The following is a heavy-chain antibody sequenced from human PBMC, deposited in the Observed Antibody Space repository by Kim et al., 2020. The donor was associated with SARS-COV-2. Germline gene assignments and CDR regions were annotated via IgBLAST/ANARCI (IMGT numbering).Heavy chain of an antibody. J-gene: IGHJ4*02. CDR2: ISSSSSYT. CDR3: ARDQSSGWYVLVDY. Sequence: GGSLRLSCAASGFTFSDYYMSWIRQAPGKGLEWVSYISSSSSYTNYADSVKGRFTISRDNAKNSLYLQMNSLRAEDTAVYYCARDQSSGWYVLVDYWGQGTLVTVSS. V-gene: IGHV3-11*05. CDR1: GFTFSDYY. D-gene: IGHD6-19*01.